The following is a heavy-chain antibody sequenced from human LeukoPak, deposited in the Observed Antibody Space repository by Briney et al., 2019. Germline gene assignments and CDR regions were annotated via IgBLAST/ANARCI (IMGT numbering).Heavy chain of an antibody. CDR3: ARASSALIDAALPNWFDP. V-gene: IGHV3-11*05. D-gene: IGHD3-3*01. CDR2: ISGSASDV. Sequence: GGSLRLSCAASGFTFSDSYMTWIRQAPGKGLELLSYISGSASDVNYIDFVRGRFTISRDNAKTSLYLQTHSLRAEDTALYYCARASSALIDAALPNWFDPWGQGTLVTVSS. CDR1: GFTFSDSY. J-gene: IGHJ5*02.